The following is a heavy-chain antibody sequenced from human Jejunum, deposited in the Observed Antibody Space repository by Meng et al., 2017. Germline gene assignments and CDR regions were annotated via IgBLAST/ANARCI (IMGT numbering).Heavy chain of an antibody. V-gene: IGHV4-61*02. CDR1: GGSVTSDIHY. J-gene: IGHJ3*02. Sequence: SETLSLTCIVSGGSVTSDIHYWSWIRRPAGKGLEWIGRDSSRWDPDYNPSLKSRLTISLDTSKNQFSLKLSSVTAADTAVYYCARLCHCASGNYNDVFDIWGQGTKVTVSS. CDR3: ARLCHCASGNYNDVFDI. D-gene: IGHD3-10*01. CDR2: DSSRWDP.